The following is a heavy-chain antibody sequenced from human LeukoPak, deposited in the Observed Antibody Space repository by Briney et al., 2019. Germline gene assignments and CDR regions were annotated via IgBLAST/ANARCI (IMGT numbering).Heavy chain of an antibody. J-gene: IGHJ4*02. Sequence: ASVKVSCKASGYTFTSYDINWVRQATGQGLEWMGWMNPNSGNTGYAQKFQGRVTITRNTSISTAYMELSSLRSEDTAVYYCARVDTSWYTPLDYWGQGTLVTVSS. V-gene: IGHV1-8*03. CDR3: ARVDTSWYTPLDY. CDR1: GYTFTSYD. D-gene: IGHD2-2*02. CDR2: MNPNSGNT.